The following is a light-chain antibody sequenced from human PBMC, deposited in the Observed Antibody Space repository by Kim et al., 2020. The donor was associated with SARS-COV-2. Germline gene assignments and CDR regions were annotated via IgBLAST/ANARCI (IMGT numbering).Light chain of an antibody. J-gene: IGLJ2*01. CDR3: QTWGSGIKVV. Sequence: SVNVTFTLSSGQSTYAVAWHQQQPEKGPRYLMNLNSDGSHIKGDGIPDRFSGSSSGAERYLTISSLQSEDEADYYCQTWGSGIKVVFGGGTQLTVL. CDR2: LNSDGSH. CDR1: SGQSTYA. V-gene: IGLV4-69*02.